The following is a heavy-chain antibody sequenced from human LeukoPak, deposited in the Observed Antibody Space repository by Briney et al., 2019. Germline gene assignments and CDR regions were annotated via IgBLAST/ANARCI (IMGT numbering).Heavy chain of an antibody. V-gene: IGHV1-8*03. D-gene: IGHD7-27*01. J-gene: IGHJ4*02. CDR3: ARAGSPWDYFDY. CDR2: INPNSGNT. Sequence: GASVKVSCKASGYTFTGYYMHWVRQAPGQGLEWMGWINPNSGNTGYAQKFQGRVTITRNTSISTAYMELSSLRSEDTAVYYCARAGSPWDYFDYWGQGTLVTVSS. CDR1: GYTFTGYY.